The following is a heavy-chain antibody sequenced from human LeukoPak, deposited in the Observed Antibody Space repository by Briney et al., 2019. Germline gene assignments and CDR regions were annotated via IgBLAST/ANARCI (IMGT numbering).Heavy chain of an antibody. Sequence: TGGSLRLSCAASGFTFSSYPMHWVRQAPGKGLEWVAVISYDGRNKYYADSAKGRFTISRDNSKNTLSLQMNSLRAEDTAVYYCARALTGPFYGAFDIWGQGTMVTVSS. D-gene: IGHD7-27*01. CDR2: ISYDGRNK. CDR3: ARALTGPFYGAFDI. V-gene: IGHV3-30*04. CDR1: GFTFSSYP. J-gene: IGHJ3*02.